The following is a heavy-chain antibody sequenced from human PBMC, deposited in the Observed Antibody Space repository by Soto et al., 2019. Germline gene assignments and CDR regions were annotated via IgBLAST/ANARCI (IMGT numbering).Heavy chain of an antibody. V-gene: IGHV3-30*18. CDR3: AKDLREMATIRPDY. D-gene: IGHD5-12*01. J-gene: IGHJ4*02. Sequence: QVQLVESGGGVVQPGTSLRLSCEASGFTFSSFGIHWVRQAQGKGLEWVAVISYDGIDKNYGDSVKGRFTISRENSKNMVYLQMNSLRIEDTAVYHCAKDLREMATIRPDYWGQGIQVTVSS. CDR2: ISYDGIDK. CDR1: GFTFSSFG.